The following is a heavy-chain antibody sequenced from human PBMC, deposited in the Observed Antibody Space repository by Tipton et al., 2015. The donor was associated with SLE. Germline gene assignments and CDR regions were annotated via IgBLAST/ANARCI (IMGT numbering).Heavy chain of an antibody. D-gene: IGHD6-13*01. V-gene: IGHV5-51*03. CDR1: GYSFTSYW. CDR3: ARAKGYSSSWGFDP. J-gene: IGHJ5*02. Sequence: QLVQSGAEVKTPGESLKIPCRGSGYSFTSYWNGWVRQMPGKGLEWMGIIYPGDSDTRYSPSFQGQVNITADKSISTAYLQWSSLKASDTAMYYCARAKGYSSSWGFDPWGQGTLVTVSS. CDR2: IYPGDSDT.